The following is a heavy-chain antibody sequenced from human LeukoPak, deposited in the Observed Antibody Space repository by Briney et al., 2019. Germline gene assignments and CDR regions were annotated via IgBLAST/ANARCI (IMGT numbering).Heavy chain of an antibody. CDR3: ARIEYSSSSPWFDP. Sequence: GASVKVSCKASGYTFTSYGISWVRQAPGQGLEWMGWISAYNGNTNYAQKLQGRVTMTTDTSTSTAYMELRSLRSGDTAVYYCARIEYSSSSPWFDPWGQGTLVTVSS. V-gene: IGHV1-18*01. CDR1: GYTFTSYG. J-gene: IGHJ5*02. D-gene: IGHD6-6*01. CDR2: ISAYNGNT.